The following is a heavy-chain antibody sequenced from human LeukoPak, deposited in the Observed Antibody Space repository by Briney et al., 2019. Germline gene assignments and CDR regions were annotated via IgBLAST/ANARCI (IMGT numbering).Heavy chain of an antibody. CDR2: INPNSGGT. V-gene: IGHV1-2*02. CDR3: ARGDLDAFDI. Sequence: ASVKVSCKASGYTFSGYYMHWVRQAPGQGLEWVGWINPNSGGTNYAQKFQGRVTMTTDTSTSTAYMELRSLRSDDTAVYYCARGDLDAFDIWGQGTMVTVSS. CDR1: GYTFSGYY. D-gene: IGHD2-21*01. J-gene: IGHJ3*02.